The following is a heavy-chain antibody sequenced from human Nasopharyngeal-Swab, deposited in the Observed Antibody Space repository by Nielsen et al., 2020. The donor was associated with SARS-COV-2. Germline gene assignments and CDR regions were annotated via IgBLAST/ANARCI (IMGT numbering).Heavy chain of an antibody. V-gene: IGHV4-39*07. CDR2: IYYSGST. D-gene: IGHD5-24*01. CDR3: AGGRDGYTNYYYYYGMDV. J-gene: IGHJ6*02. Sequence: WIRQPPGKGLEWIGSIYYSGSTYYNPSLKSRVTISVDTSKNQFSLKLSSVTAADTAVYYCAGGRDGYTNYYYYYGMDVWGQGTTVIISS.